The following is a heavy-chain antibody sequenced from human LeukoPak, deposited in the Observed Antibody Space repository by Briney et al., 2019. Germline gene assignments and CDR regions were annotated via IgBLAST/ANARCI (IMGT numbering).Heavy chain of an antibody. CDR2: IYTSGST. J-gene: IGHJ6*03. D-gene: IGHD2-2*01. CDR1: GGSISSYY. V-gene: IGHV4-4*09. Sequence: SETLSLTCTVSGGSISSYYWSWIRQPPGKGLEWIGYIYTSGSTNYNPSLKSRVTISVDTSKNQFSLKLSSVTAADTAVYYCARLGRSSTSCYRYYYYYMDVWGKGTTVTVSS. CDR3: ARLGRSSTSCYRYYYYYMDV.